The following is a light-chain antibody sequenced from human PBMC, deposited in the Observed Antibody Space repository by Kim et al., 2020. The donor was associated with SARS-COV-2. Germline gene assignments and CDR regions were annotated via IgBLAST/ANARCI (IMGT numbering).Light chain of an antibody. CDR3: QQYNIWPRT. V-gene: IGKV3-15*01. CDR1: ESVSSD. CDR2: AAS. Sequence: ETVMTQSPATLSVSPGERATLSCRASESVSSDLAWYQQKPGQAPRLLIYAASTRATGIPARFGGSGSGTEFTLTISSLQSEDFAIYYCQQYNIWPRTFVQGTKM. J-gene: IGKJ1*01.